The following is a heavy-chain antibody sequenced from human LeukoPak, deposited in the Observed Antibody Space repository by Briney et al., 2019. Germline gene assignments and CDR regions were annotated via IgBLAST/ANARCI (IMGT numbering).Heavy chain of an antibody. Sequence: GGSLRLSCAASGFNFDDYAMHWVRQAPRKGLEWVSLISGDGDNIYYADSVKGRFTISRDNSENSLYLQMNSLGTEDTAIYYCAKDYDRTAYYFDYWGQGTLVTVSS. J-gene: IGHJ4*02. D-gene: IGHD3-22*01. CDR1: GFNFDDYA. V-gene: IGHV3-43*02. CDR2: ISGDGDNI. CDR3: AKDYDRTAYYFDY.